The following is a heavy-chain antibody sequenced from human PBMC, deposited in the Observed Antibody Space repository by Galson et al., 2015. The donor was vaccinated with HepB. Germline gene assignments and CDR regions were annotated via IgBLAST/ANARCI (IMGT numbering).Heavy chain of an antibody. J-gene: IGHJ4*02. D-gene: IGHD1-1*01. CDR3: VRNDDPPWRTVY. Sequence: SLRLSCAASGFSFSNYWMTWVRQAPGKGLEWVASIKQDGSDKYYVDSVRGRFTISRDNARNSLLLQMSSLRVEDTAVYYCVRNDDPPWRTVYWGQGTLVTVSS. CDR1: GFSFSNYW. CDR2: IKQDGSDK. V-gene: IGHV3-7*03.